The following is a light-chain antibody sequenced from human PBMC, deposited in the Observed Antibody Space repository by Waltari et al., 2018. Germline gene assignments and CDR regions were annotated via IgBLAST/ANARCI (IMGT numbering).Light chain of an antibody. CDR3: QQSYSTPPYT. Sequence: DIQMTQSPSSLSASVGDRVHITCRASQSISSYLNWYQQKPGKAPKLLIYAASSLQSGVPSRFSGSGSGTDFTLTISSLQPEDFATYYCQQSYSTPPYTFGQGTKLEIK. CDR2: AAS. J-gene: IGKJ2*01. CDR1: QSISSY. V-gene: IGKV1-39*01.